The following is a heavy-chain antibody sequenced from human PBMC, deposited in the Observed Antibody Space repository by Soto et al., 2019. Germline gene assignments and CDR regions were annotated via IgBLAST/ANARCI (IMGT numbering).Heavy chain of an antibody. CDR3: ASGRGYSYGSFDY. V-gene: IGHV4-59*01. J-gene: IGHJ4*02. CDR2: IYYSGST. D-gene: IGHD5-18*01. CDR1: GGSIISYY. Sequence: SETLSLTCTVSGGSIISYYWSWIRQPPGKGLEWIGYIYYSGSTNYNPSLKSRVTISVDTSKNQFSLKLSSVTAADTAVYYCASGRGYSYGSFDYWGQGTLVTVSS.